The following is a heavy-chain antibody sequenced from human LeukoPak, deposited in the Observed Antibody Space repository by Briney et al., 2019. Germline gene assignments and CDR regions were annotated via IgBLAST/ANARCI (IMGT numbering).Heavy chain of an antibody. V-gene: IGHV1-69*13. Sequence: SVKVSCKASGYTFTSYGISWVRQAPGQGLEWMGGIIPIFGTANYAQKFQGRVTITADESTSTAYMELSSLRSEDTAVYYCARQTGGGAFDIWGQGTMVTVSS. J-gene: IGHJ3*02. CDR3: ARQTGGGAFDI. D-gene: IGHD3-16*01. CDR2: IIPIFGTA. CDR1: GYTFTSYG.